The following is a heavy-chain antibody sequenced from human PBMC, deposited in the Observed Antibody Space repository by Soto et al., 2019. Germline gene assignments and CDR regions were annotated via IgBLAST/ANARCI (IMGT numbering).Heavy chain of an antibody. J-gene: IGHJ6*02. V-gene: IGHV1-69*01. Sequence: QVQLVQSGAEVKKPVSSVKVSCKASGGTFSSYAISWVRQAPGQGLEWMGGIIPIFGTANYAQKFQGRVTITADESTSTAYMELSSLRSVDTAVYYSAKRHRKNYYYGMDVWGQGTTVTVSS. CDR2: IIPIFGTA. D-gene: IGHD2-21*01. CDR1: GGTFSSYA. CDR3: AKRHRKNYYYGMDV.